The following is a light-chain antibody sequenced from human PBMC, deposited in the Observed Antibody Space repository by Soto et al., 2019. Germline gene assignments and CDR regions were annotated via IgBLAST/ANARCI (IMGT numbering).Light chain of an antibody. CDR1: QSISSW. J-gene: IGKJ1*01. Sequence: DNQMTQSPSTLSASVGDRVTITCRASQSISSWLAWYQQKPGKAPKLLIYYASSLESGVPSRFSGSGSGTEFTLTISSLQPDDFATYYCQQYNSYSPVTFGQGTKVDIK. CDR3: QQYNSYSPVT. V-gene: IGKV1-5*01. CDR2: YAS.